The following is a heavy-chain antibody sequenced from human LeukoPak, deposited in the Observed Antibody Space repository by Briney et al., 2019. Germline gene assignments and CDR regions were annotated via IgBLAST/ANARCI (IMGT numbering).Heavy chain of an antibody. CDR2: IIPILGIA. CDR1: GGTFSSYA. D-gene: IGHD3-10*02. CDR3: AREDELCCYYYGMDV. V-gene: IGHV1-69*04. Sequence: ASVKVSCKASGGTFSSYAISWVRQAPGQGLEWMGRIIPILGIANYAQKFQGRVTITADKSASTAYMELSSLRSEDTAVYYCAREDELCCYYYGMDVWGQGTTVTVSS. J-gene: IGHJ6*02.